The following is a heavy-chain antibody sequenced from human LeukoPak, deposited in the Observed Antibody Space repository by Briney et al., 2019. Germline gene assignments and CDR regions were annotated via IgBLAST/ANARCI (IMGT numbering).Heavy chain of an antibody. Sequence: SETLSLTCTVSGASISSYYWSWIRQPPGKGLEWIGYIYYSGSTNYNPSLKSRVTISVDTSKNHFSLKLSSVTAADTAVYYCARARGLDSAFDYWGQGTLVTVSS. J-gene: IGHJ4*02. CDR2: IYYSGST. V-gene: IGHV4-59*01. CDR3: ARARGLDSAFDY. CDR1: GASISSYY. D-gene: IGHD3-9*01.